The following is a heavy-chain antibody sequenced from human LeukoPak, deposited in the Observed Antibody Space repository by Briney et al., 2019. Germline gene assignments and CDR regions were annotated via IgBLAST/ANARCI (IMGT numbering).Heavy chain of an antibody. D-gene: IGHD3-22*01. CDR2: IKSKTDGGTT. CDR1: GFTFSNAW. J-gene: IGHJ4*02. V-gene: IGHV3-15*01. Sequence: GGSLRLSCAASGFTFSNAWMSWVRQAPGKGLEWVGRIKSKTDGGTTDYAAPVKGRFTISRDDSKNTLYLQMNSLKTEDTAVYYCTTDSDYYDSRGIFDYWGQGTLVTVSS. CDR3: TTDSDYYDSRGIFDY.